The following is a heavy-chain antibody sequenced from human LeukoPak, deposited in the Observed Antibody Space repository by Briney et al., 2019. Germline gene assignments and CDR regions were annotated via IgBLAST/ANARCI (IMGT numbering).Heavy chain of an antibody. D-gene: IGHD5-24*01. CDR1: GGSFSGYY. CDR3: ARERWLQPFDY. CDR2: INHSGST. J-gene: IGHJ4*02. V-gene: IGHV4-34*01. Sequence: PSETLSLTCAVYGGSFSGYYWSWIRQPPGKGLEWIGEINHSGSTNYNPSLKSRVTISVDTSKNQFSLKLSSVTAADTAVYYCARERWLQPFDYWGQGTLVTVSS.